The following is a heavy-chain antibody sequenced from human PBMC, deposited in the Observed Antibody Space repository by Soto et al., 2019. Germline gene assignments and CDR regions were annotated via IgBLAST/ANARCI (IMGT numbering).Heavy chain of an antibody. CDR2: ISSTDNRGRT. CDR3: AKANRHCSGKNCYYFDY. Sequence: EVQLLESGGGLVQPGGSLRLSCAASGFTFSTYGMNWVRQAPGKGLEWVSTISSTDNRGRTYYADSVQGRFTISRDNSKNTLYLQMNSLPAEDTAVYYCAKANRHCSGKNCYYFDYWGQGTLVTVSA. D-gene: IGHD2-15*01. J-gene: IGHJ4*02. CDR1: GFTFSTYG. V-gene: IGHV3-23*01.